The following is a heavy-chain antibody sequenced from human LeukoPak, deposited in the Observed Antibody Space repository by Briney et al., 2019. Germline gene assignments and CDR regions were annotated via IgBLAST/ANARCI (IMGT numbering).Heavy chain of an antibody. Sequence: GGSLRLSCAASGFTFSSYAMSWVRQAPGKGLEWVSSISGSGGSTYYADSVKGRFTISRDNSKDTLYLQMNSLRAEDTAVYYCAKDRPNYYDSSGHYYRRNGDYWGQGTLVTVSS. D-gene: IGHD3-22*01. CDR3: AKDRPNYYDSSGHYYRRNGDY. CDR1: GFTFSSYA. V-gene: IGHV3-23*01. CDR2: ISGSGGST. J-gene: IGHJ4*02.